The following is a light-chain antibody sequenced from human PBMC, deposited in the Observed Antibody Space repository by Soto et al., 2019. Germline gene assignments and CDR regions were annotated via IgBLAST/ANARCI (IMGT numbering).Light chain of an antibody. CDR2: GNI. J-gene: IGLJ1*01. Sequence: QSVLAQPPSVSGAPGQRVTISCTGSSSNIGAGYDVHWYQQRPGTAPKLLIFGNINRPSGAPDRFSGSKSGTSASMAITGIQAEDEGDYYCQSEDSTMSASYVLAKGTKVTVL. CDR3: QSEDSTMSASYV. V-gene: IGLV1-40*01. CDR1: SSNIGAGYD.